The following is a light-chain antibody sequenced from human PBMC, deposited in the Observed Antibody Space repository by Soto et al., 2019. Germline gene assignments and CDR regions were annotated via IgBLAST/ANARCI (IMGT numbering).Light chain of an antibody. CDR2: EVI. V-gene: IGLV2-14*03. CDR3: GSCTTSSTRV. Sequence: QSVLTQPASVSGSPGQSITISCTGTSSDVGAYDFVSWYQQHPDKAPKLMIYEVIYRPSGVSNRFSGSKSVNTATLTISGVEAEGEGDYCCGSCTTSSTRVFGAGTKVAVL. J-gene: IGLJ1*01. CDR1: SSDVGAYDF.